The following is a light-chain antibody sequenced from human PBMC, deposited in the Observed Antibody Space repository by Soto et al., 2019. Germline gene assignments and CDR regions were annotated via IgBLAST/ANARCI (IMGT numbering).Light chain of an antibody. V-gene: IGLV1-40*01. CDR1: SSNIGAGYD. CDR3: QSYDSSLSRV. J-gene: IGLJ2*01. Sequence: QSALTQPPSVSGAPGQRVTISCTGSSSNIGAGYDVHWYQQLPGTAPKLLIYGNSNRPSGVPDRFSGSKSGTSASLAITGLQAEDEADYYCQSYDSSLSRVFGGRTKLTVL. CDR2: GNS.